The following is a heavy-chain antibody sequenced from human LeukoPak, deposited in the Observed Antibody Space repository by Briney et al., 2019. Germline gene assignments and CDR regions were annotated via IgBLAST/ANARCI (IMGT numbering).Heavy chain of an antibody. Sequence: SETLSLTCTVSGGSISSYYWSWIRQPAGKGLEWIGRIYSSGSINYNPSLKSRVTISVDTSKNQFSLKLSSVTAADTAVYYCARLDRGYSYGYDYYYYMDVWGKGTTVTVSS. V-gene: IGHV4-4*07. D-gene: IGHD5-18*01. J-gene: IGHJ6*03. CDR3: ARLDRGYSYGYDYYYYMDV. CDR1: GGSISSYY. CDR2: IYSSGSI.